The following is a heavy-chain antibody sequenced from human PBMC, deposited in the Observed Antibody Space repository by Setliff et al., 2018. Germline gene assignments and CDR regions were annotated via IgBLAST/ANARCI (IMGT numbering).Heavy chain of an antibody. CDR3: ARDKGDYFGSGSSH. CDR1: GGFIRSGGHY. CDR2: FYYSGDT. Sequence: SETLSLTCTVSGGFIRSGGHYWSWIRQHPGKGLEWIGYFYYSGDTFYNPSLKSRATIVVDASNNQFSLRLTAVTAADTAVYYCARDKGDYFGSGSSHWGQGTLVTVSS. J-gene: IGHJ1*01. V-gene: IGHV4-31*02. D-gene: IGHD3-10*01.